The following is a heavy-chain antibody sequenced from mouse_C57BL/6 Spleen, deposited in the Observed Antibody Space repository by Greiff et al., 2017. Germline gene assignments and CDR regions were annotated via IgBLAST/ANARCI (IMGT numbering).Heavy chain of an antibody. V-gene: IGHV5-6*01. CDR3: ARHSQSTMVTTAPFAY. Sequence: EVQLVESGGDLVKPGGSLKLSCAASGFTFSSYGMSWVRQTPDKRLEWVATISSCGSYTYYPDSVKGRFTISRDNAKNTLYLQMSSLKSEDTAMYYCARHSQSTMVTTAPFAYWGQGTLVTVSA. CDR1: GFTFSSYG. CDR2: ISSCGSYT. J-gene: IGHJ3*01. D-gene: IGHD2-2*01.